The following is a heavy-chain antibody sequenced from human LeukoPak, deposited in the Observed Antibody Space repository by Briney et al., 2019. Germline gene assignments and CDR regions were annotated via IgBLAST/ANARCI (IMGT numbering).Heavy chain of an antibody. Sequence: PSQTLSLTCAVSGGSISIGGYSWSWIRQPPGKGREWIGYIYHSGSTYYNPSLKSRVTISVDRSKNQFSLKLSSVTAADTAVYYCAREVLAAAYNWFDPWGQGTLVTVSS. V-gene: IGHV4-30-2*01. CDR1: GGSISIGGYS. D-gene: IGHD6-13*01. J-gene: IGHJ5*02. CDR3: AREVLAAAYNWFDP. CDR2: IYHSGST.